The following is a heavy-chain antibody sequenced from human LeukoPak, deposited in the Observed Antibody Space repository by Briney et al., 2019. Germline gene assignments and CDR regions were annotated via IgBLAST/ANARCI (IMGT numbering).Heavy chain of an antibody. CDR1: GFGFGIYW. CDR2: INRDGSQK. CDR3: VRGSSSGYYGYFQY. D-gene: IGHD3-22*01. V-gene: IGHV3-7*02. J-gene: IGHJ1*01. Sequence: GGSLRLSCGTSGFGFGIYWMTWVRQAPGKGLEWVANINRDGSQKHYVDSVKGRFTISRDNAGKSLYLDMDSLRAEDTAVYYCVRGSSSGYYGYFQYWGQGTLVTVSS.